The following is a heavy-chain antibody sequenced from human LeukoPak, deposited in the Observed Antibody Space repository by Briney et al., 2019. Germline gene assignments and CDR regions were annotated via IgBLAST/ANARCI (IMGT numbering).Heavy chain of an antibody. CDR2: INHSGST. CDR3: ARVFGYYYGSGSYSIDY. Sequence: SETLSLTCAVYGGSFSGYYWSWIRQPPGKGLEWIGEINHSGSTNYNPSLKSRVTISVDMSKNQFSLKLSSVTAADTAVYYCARVFGYYYGSGSYSIDYWGQGTLVTVSS. V-gene: IGHV4-34*01. J-gene: IGHJ4*02. D-gene: IGHD3-10*01. CDR1: GGSFSGYY.